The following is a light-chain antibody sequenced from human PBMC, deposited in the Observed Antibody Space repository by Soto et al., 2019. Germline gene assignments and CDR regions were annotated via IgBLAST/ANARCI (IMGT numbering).Light chain of an antibody. Sequence: QSALTQPPSVSGPPGQSITISCTGTNSDIGHYNYVSWYQQHPGKVPKLIISEVRNRPSGVSDRFSGPKSGNSASLTISGLQTEDEADYYCSSYTTTSTQVFGSGTKVTVL. J-gene: IGLJ1*01. V-gene: IGLV2-14*01. CDR2: EVR. CDR1: NSDIGHYNY. CDR3: SSYTTTSTQV.